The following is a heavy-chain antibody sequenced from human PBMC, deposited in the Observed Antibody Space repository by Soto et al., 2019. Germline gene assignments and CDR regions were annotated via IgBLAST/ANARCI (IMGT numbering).Heavy chain of an antibody. CDR3: ARSLADYVWGSYRSDAFDI. CDR1: GGTFSSYA. V-gene: IGHV1-69*13. CDR2: IIPIFGTA. D-gene: IGHD3-16*02. J-gene: IGHJ3*02. Sequence: SVKVSCKASGGTFSSYAISWVRQAPGQGLEWMGGIIPIFGTANYAQKLQGRVTITADESTSTAYMELSSLRSEDTAVYYCARSLADYVWGSYRSDAFDIWGQGTMVTVSS.